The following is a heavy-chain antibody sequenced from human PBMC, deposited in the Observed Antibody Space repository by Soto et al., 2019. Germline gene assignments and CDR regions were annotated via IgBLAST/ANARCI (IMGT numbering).Heavy chain of an antibody. V-gene: IGHV3-7*01. Sequence: EVQLVESGGGLVQPGWSLRLSCEASGFTFSSYYMSWVRQAQGKGLEWVANVNEDGSEKYYVESVKGRFTVSRDNAKNSLYLQINSLRAEDRAVYYCAKWGGAGIDYWGQGTLVTVSS. J-gene: IGHJ4*02. D-gene: IGHD1-26*01. CDR1: GFTFSSYY. CDR3: AKWGGAGIDY. CDR2: VNEDGSEK.